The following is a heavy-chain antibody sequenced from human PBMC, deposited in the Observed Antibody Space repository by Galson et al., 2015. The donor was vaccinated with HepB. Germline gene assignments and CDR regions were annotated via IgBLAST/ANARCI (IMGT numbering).Heavy chain of an antibody. V-gene: IGHV1-69*13. J-gene: IGHJ5*02. CDR2: IIPMFHTP. CDR3: AIDSAHHYVSSNYAVGA. CDR1: GGTFSNYS. Sequence: SVKVYCKASGGTFSNYSITWVRQAPGQGLEWMGGIIPMFHTPNYAQIFQGRLTIAADESTDTAYMYLSSLTSEDTAIYYCAIDSAHHYVSSNYAVGAWGQGTLVTDSS. D-gene: IGHD3-22*01.